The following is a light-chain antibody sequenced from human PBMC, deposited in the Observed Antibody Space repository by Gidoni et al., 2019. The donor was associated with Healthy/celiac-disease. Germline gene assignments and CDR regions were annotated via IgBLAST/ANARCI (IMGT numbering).Light chain of an antibody. CDR3: MIWPSSAWV. CDR1: SGINVGTYR. CDR2: YKSDSDK. J-gene: IGLJ3*02. V-gene: IGLV5-45*02. Sequence: QAVLTQPSSLSASPGASASLTCTLRSGINVGTYRIYWYQQKPGSPPQYLLMYKSDSDKQQGSGVPSRFSGSKDASANAGILLISGLQSEDEADYYCMIWPSSAWVFGGGTKLTVL.